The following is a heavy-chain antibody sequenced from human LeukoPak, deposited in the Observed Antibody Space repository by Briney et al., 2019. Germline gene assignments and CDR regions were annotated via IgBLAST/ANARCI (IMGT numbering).Heavy chain of an antibody. J-gene: IGHJ6*02. Sequence: GGSLRLSCAASGFTFSSYWMHWVRQAPGKGLVWVSRLNSDGSNTIYADPVKGRLTISRDNAKNTLYLQMNSLRAEDTAVYYCARDNYYSIDVWGQGTTVTVSS. CDR3: ARDNYYSIDV. CDR1: GFTFSSYW. V-gene: IGHV3-74*01. CDR2: LNSDGSNT.